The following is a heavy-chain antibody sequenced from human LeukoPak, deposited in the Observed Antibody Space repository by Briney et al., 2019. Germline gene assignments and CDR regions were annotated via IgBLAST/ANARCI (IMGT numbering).Heavy chain of an antibody. D-gene: IGHD2-8*01. V-gene: IGHV3-73*01. J-gene: IGHJ4*02. CDR2: IRNKANGYET. Sequence: PGGSLRLSCAASGFTFSASAMHWVRQASGKGLEWVGRIRNKANGYETAYAASVKGRFIISRDDSKNTAYLQMNSLKTEDTAVYYCTRLGYCTNGVCYFDYWGQGIQVTVSS. CDR1: GFTFSASA. CDR3: TRLGYCTNGVCYFDY.